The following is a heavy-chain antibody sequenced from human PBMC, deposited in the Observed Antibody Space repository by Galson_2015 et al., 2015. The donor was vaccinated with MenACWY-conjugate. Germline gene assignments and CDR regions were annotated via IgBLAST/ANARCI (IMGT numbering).Heavy chain of an antibody. CDR3: ARVGYGESVTPDDY. Sequence: VRQAPGKGLEWISYITSSSSTIYYADSVKGRFTISRDNAKNSLYLQMNSLRAEDTAVYYCARVGYGESVTPDDYWGRGTLVTVSS. D-gene: IGHD4-17*01. J-gene: IGHJ4*02. V-gene: IGHV3-48*04. CDR2: ITSSSSTI.